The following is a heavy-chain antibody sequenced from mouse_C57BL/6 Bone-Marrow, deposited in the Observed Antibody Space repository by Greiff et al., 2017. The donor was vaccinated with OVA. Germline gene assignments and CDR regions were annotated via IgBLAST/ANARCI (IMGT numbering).Heavy chain of an antibody. Sequence: QVQLQQSGPELVKPGASVTISCKASGYTFTDYYINWVKQRPGQGLEWIGWIFPGSGSTYYNEKFKGKATLTVDKSSSTAYMLLSSLTSEDSAVYFCARYYGSSYEYYAMDYWGQGTSVTVSS. CDR1: GYTFTDYY. V-gene: IGHV1-75*01. J-gene: IGHJ4*01. CDR3: ARYYGSSYEYYAMDY. D-gene: IGHD1-1*01. CDR2: IFPGSGST.